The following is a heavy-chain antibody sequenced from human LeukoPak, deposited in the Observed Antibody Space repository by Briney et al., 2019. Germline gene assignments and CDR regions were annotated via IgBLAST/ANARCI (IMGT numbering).Heavy chain of an antibody. CDR3: ARDLVGGSGP. CDR2: INGDGRNI. D-gene: IGHD2-15*01. V-gene: IGHV3-74*01. CDR1: GFTFSSYW. J-gene: IGHJ5*02. Sequence: GGSLRLSCAASGFTFSSYWMHWVRQDPRKGLVWVSRINGDGRNINYADSVRGRFTISRDNAKNSLYLQMNSLRAEDTALYHCARDLVGGSGPWGQGTLVTVSS.